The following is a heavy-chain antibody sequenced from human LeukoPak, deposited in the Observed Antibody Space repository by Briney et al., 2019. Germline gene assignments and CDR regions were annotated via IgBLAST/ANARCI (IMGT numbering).Heavy chain of an antibody. V-gene: IGHV3-33*01. J-gene: IGHJ6*03. CDR3: ARGGPYYYYYYMDV. CDR1: GFTFSSYG. D-gene: IGHD2-15*01. Sequence: PGRSLRLSCAASGFTFSSYGMHWVRQAPGKGLEWVAVIWYDGSNKYYADSVKGRFTISRDNSKNTLYLQINSLRAEDTAVYYCARGGPYYYYYYMDVWGKGTTVTVSS. CDR2: IWYDGSNK.